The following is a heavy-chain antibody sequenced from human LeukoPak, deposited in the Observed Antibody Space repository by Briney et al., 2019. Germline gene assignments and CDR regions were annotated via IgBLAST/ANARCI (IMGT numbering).Heavy chain of an antibody. J-gene: IGHJ2*01. Sequence: GGSLRLSCAASGFTFSSYAIHWVRQAPGKGLDWVALISYDGSYKYYADSVKGRFTISRDNSKNTLYLQMNSLRAEDTAVYYCAKRIGYFDLWGRGTLVTVSS. CDR2: ISYDGSYK. CDR1: GFTFSSYA. D-gene: IGHD1-1*01. V-gene: IGHV3-30*04. CDR3: AKRIGYFDL.